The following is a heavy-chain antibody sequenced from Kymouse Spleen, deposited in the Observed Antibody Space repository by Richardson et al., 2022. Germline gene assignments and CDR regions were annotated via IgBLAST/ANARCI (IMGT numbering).Heavy chain of an antibody. D-gene: IGHD3-10*01. Sequence: QLQLQESGPGLVKPSETLSLTCTVSGGSISSSSYYWGWIRQPPGKGLEWIGSIYYSGSTYYNPSLKSRVTISVDTSKNQFSLKLSSVTAADTAVYYCARRGFGEYYYYGMDVWGQGTTVTVSS. CDR2: IYYSGST. V-gene: IGHV4-39*01. CDR3: ARRGFGEYYYYGMDV. CDR1: GGSISSSSYY. J-gene: IGHJ6*02.